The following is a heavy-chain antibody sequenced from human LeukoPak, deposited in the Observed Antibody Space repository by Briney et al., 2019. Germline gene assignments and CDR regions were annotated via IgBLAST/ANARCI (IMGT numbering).Heavy chain of an antibody. V-gene: IGHV3-7*01. Sequence: GGSLRLSCAASGFTFSSYWMSWVRQAPGKGLEWVANIKQDGSEKFYVDSVKGRFTISRDNAKKSLFLQMNSLRAEDTAVYYCARENRDGYNPYNWFDPWGQGTLVTVFS. CDR3: ARENRDGYNPYNWFDP. CDR1: GFTFSSYW. D-gene: IGHD5-24*01. CDR2: IKQDGSEK. J-gene: IGHJ5*02.